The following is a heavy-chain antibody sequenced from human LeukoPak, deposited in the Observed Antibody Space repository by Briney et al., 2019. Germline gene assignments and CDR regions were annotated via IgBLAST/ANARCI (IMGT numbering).Heavy chain of an antibody. CDR3: ARGGGAYSSSLGWFDP. Sequence: GWSLTLSCAASGFTFSSYSMNWLRQAPGKGLDGVSSISSSSSYIYYADSVKGRFTISRDNAKNSLYLQMNSLRAEDTAVYYCARGGGAYSSSLGWFDPWGQGTLVTVSS. CDR1: GFTFSSYS. J-gene: IGHJ5*02. V-gene: IGHV3-21*01. CDR2: ISSSSSYI. D-gene: IGHD6-6*01.